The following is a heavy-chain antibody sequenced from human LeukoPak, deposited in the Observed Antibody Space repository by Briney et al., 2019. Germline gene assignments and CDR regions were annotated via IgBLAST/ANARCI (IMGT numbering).Heavy chain of an antibody. V-gene: IGHV3-23*01. CDR2: IRGSGGST. Sequence: GGSLRLSCAGSGFTFSSYAMSWVRQAPGKGLEWVSAIRGSGGSTYYADSVKGRFTISRENSMNTLSLQMNSLRAEDTALYYCAKSSSWTYHYLDYWGQGALVTVSS. CDR1: GFTFSSYA. D-gene: IGHD6-13*01. J-gene: IGHJ4*02. CDR3: AKSSSWTYHYLDY.